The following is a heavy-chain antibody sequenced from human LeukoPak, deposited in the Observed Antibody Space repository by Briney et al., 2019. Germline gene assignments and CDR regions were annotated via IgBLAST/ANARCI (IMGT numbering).Heavy chain of an antibody. V-gene: IGHV3-21*01. CDR3: ARGTYYYDSSGYNPTY. Sequence: PGGSLRLSCAASGFTFSSYSMNWVRQAPGKGLEWGSCISSSSSYIYYADSVKGRFTISRDNAKNSLYLQMNSLRAEDTAVYYCARGTYYYDSSGYNPTYWGQGTLVTVSS. CDR1: GFTFSSYS. J-gene: IGHJ4*02. D-gene: IGHD3-22*01. CDR2: ISSSSSYI.